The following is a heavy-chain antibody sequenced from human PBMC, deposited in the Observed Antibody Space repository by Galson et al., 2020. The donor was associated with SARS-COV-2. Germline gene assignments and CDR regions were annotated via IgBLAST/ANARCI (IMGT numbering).Heavy chain of an antibody. V-gene: IGHV3-21*01. D-gene: IGHD6-13*01. CDR3: ASPREQLALSGNFDY. CDR2: ISSSSSYI. J-gene: IGHJ4*02. CDR1: GFTFSSYS. Sequence: ESLKISCAASGFTFSSYSMNWVRQAPGKGLEWVSSISSSSSYIYYADSVKGRFTISRDNAKNSLYLQMNSLRAEDTAVYYCASPREQLALSGNFDYWGQGTLVTVSS.